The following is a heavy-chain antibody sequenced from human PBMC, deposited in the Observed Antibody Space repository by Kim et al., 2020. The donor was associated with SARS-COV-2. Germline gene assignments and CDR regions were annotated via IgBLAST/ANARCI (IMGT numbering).Heavy chain of an antibody. CDR3: ARKPTTSSWSYYFEY. CDR1: GFSFSNYA. J-gene: IGHJ4*01. V-gene: IGHV3-30*04. D-gene: IGHD6-13*01. CDR2: ISYDGTNK. Sequence: GGSLRLSCAASGFSFSNYAMFWVRQAPGKGLEWVALISYDGTNKDYADSVKGRFTISRDISKSTLYLQMNSLRVADTAVYFCARKPTTSSWSYYFEYWG.